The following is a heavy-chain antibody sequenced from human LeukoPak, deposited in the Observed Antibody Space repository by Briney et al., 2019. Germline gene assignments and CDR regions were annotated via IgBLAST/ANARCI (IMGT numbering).Heavy chain of an antibody. Sequence: SETLSLTCTVSGASVSGYYWSWIRQPPGKGLQYIGYVYYTGTTSYNPSPKSRVTISIDTSKNQFSLKLSSVTAADTAVYYCARQVLTADAFEIWGQGTMVTVSS. V-gene: IGHV4-59*08. CDR1: GASVSGYY. D-gene: IGHD4/OR15-4a*01. CDR2: VYYTGTT. CDR3: ARQVLTADAFEI. J-gene: IGHJ3*02.